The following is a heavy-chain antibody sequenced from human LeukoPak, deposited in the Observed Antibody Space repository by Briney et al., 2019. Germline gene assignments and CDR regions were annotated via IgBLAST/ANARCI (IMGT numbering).Heavy chain of an antibody. CDR3: ARGGSRHDY. CDR1: GDSISSYY. Sequence: SETLSLTCTVSGDSISSYYWSWIRQPPGKGLEWIGCIYYSGSTKYNPSLKSRVTISVDTSKKYFSLKLGSVTAADTAMYYCARGGSRHDYWGQGTLVTVSS. D-gene: IGHD2-2*01. J-gene: IGHJ4*02. V-gene: IGHV4-59*01. CDR2: IYYSGST.